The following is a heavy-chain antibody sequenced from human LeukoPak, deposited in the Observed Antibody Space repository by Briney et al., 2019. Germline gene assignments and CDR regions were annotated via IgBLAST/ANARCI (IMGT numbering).Heavy chain of an antibody. CDR2: INPNSGGT. V-gene: IGHV1-2*04. Sequence: ASVKVSCKASGYTFTSYDINWVRQAPGQGLEWMGWINPNSGGTNYAQKFQGWVTMTRDTSISTAYMELSRLRSDDTAVYYCARYRIAAAGPYGSNYYYGMDVWGQGTTVTVSS. CDR1: GYTFTSYD. CDR3: ARYRIAAAGPYGSNYYYGMDV. D-gene: IGHD6-13*01. J-gene: IGHJ6*02.